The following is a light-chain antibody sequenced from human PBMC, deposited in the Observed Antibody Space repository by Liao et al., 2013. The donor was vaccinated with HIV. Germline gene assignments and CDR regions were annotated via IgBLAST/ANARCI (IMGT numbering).Light chain of an antibody. CDR1: NIGSES. Sequence: SYVLSQPPSVSVAPGQTARITCGGDNIGSESVHWYQQRSGQAPVLVMYNDIDRPSGIPDRFSASDSGATATLTIRRVEVGDEADYYCQVWDNSVDRVVFGGGTKLTVL. CDR2: NDI. CDR3: QVWDNSVDRVV. J-gene: IGLJ2*01. V-gene: IGLV3-21*04.